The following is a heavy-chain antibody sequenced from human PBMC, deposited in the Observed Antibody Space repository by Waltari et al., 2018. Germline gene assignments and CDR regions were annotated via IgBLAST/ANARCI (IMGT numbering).Heavy chain of an antibody. Sequence: QVQLQESGPGLVKPSETLSLTCTVSGGSISSYYWSWIRQPPGKGLEWIGYIYYSGSTNYNPSLKSRVTISVDTSKNQFSLKLSSVTAADTAVYYCARGQLDIAAAVYFDYWGQGTLVTVSS. CDR1: GGSISSYY. V-gene: IGHV4-59*01. D-gene: IGHD6-13*01. J-gene: IGHJ4*02. CDR2: IYYSGST. CDR3: ARGQLDIAAAVYFDY.